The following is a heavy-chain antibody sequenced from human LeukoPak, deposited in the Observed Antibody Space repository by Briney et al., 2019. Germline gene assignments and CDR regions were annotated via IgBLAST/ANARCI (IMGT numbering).Heavy chain of an antibody. CDR1: GFSFSSSW. CDR2: INDDETST. D-gene: IGHD1-26*01. V-gene: IGHV3-74*01. CDR3: ATTGSGSYYDY. Sequence: GGSLRLSCAASGFSFSSSWMHWGRQVPGKGLEWVSRINDDETSTTYAESVKGRFTISRDNAKNTLFLQMNSLRAEDTAVYYCATTGSGSYYDYWGKGTLVTVSS. J-gene: IGHJ4*02.